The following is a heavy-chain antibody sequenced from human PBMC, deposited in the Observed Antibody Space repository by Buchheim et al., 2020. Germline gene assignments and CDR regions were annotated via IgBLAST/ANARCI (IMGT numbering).Heavy chain of an antibody. J-gene: IGHJ6*03. V-gene: IGHV1-69*06. CDR1: GGTFSSYA. CDR2: IIPIFGTA. CDR3: ARDGRAARQDRDYYYYMDV. Sequence: QVQLVQSGAEVKKPGSSVKVSCKASGGTFSSYAISWVRQAPGQGLEWMGGIIPIFGTANYAQKFQGRVTITADKSTSSAYMELSSLRSEDTAVYYCARDGRAARQDRDYYYYMDVWGKGTT. D-gene: IGHD6-6*01.